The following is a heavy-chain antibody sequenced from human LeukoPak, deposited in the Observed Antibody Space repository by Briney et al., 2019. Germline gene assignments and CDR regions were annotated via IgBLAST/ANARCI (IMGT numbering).Heavy chain of an antibody. V-gene: IGHV3-48*04. D-gene: IGHD2-2*01. CDR1: GFTFSSYS. CDR2: ISSSSSTI. CDR3: AKWGDIVVVPAAFDY. Sequence: GGSLRLSCAASGFTFSSYSMNWVRQAPGKGLEWVSYISSSSSTIYYADSVKGRFTISRDNAKNSLYLQMNSLRAEDTAVYYCAKWGDIVVVPAAFDYWGQGTLVTVSS. J-gene: IGHJ4*02.